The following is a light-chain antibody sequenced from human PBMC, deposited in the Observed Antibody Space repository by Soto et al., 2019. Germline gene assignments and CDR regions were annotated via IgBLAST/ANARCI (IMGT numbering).Light chain of an antibody. J-gene: IGKJ1*01. CDR3: QQYGSIPWT. V-gene: IGKV3-20*01. CDR1: QSVSNNY. CDR2: GAS. Sequence: EFVLTQSPGTLSLSPGERATLSCRASQSVSNNYLAWYQQKPGQAPRLLIYGASSRATGIPDRFSGSGSGTGFTLTISRLEPEDFAVYYCQQYGSIPWTFGQGTKVDIK.